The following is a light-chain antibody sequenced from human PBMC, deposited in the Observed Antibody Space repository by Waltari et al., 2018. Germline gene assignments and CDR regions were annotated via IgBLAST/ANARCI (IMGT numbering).Light chain of an antibody. CDR1: QSLLYSSNNKNF. CDR2: WAS. J-gene: IGKJ1*01. V-gene: IGKV4-1*01. Sequence: DIVMTQSPDSLAVSLGERATINCKSSQSLLYSSNNKNFLAWYQQKPGQPPKLLIYWASIRDSGVPDRFSDSGSGTDFTLTITSLQAEDVAVYYCQQYYSIPPWTFGQGTKVEVK. CDR3: QQYYSIPPWT.